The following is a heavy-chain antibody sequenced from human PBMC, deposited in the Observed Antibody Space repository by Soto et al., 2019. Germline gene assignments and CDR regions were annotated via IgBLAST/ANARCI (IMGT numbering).Heavy chain of an antibody. CDR3: ARVGGGTYGDYNFGY. CDR1: GYTFNKFV. V-gene: IGHV1-18*01. J-gene: IGHJ4*02. D-gene: IGHD4-17*01. Sequence: ASVKVSCKASGYTFNKFVISWVRQAPGQGLEWMGWISTHNGNTDYAQRFQGRVTVTADTSTSTAYMELRSRRSDDTAVYYCARVGGGTYGDYNFGYWGRGPLVTVSS. CDR2: ISTHNGNT.